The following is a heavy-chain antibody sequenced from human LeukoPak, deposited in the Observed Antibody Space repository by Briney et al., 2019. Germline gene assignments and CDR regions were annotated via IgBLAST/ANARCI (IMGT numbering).Heavy chain of an antibody. CDR1: AYSISSGYY. J-gene: IGHJ4*02. Sequence: SETLSLTCTVSAYSISSGYYWGWIRQPPGKGLEWIGSIYTSGSTNYNPSLKSRVTISVDTSKNQFSLKLSSVTAADTAVYYCARGTRFETQYYFDYWGQGTLVTVSS. CDR3: ARGTRFETQYYFDY. D-gene: IGHD3-10*01. CDR2: IYTSGST. V-gene: IGHV4-38-2*02.